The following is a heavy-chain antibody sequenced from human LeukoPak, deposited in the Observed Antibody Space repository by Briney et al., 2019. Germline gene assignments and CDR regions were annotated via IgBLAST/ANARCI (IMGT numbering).Heavy chain of an antibody. CDR1: GFTFSSYS. D-gene: IGHD6-19*01. J-gene: IGHJ4*02. Sequence: GRSLRLSCAASGFTFSSYSMNWVRQAPGKGLEWVSSISSSSSYIYYADSVKGRFTISRDNAKNSLYLQMSSLRAEDTAVYYCARNHGSGWYYFDYWGQGTLVTVSS. V-gene: IGHV3-21*01. CDR2: ISSSSSYI. CDR3: ARNHGSGWYYFDY.